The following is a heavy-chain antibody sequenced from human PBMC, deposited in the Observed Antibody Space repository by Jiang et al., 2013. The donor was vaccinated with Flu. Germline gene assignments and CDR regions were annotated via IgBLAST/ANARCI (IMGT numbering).Heavy chain of an antibody. CDR2: ICYGGNI. J-gene: IGHJ4*02. V-gene: IGHV4-59*08. Sequence: LLKPSETLSLSCTVSGDSISGSCWTWIRQPPGKGLDWLGKICYGGNINXNPSLKSRLTISVDTSKNLFSLKLSSVTAADTAVYYCAKYSPTGGGWYVPFEYWGQGTLVTVSS. CDR3: AKYSPTGGGWYVPFEY. D-gene: IGHD2-8*02. CDR1: GDSISGSC.